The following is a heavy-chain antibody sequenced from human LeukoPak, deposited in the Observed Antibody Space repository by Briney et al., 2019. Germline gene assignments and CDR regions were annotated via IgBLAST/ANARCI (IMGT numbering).Heavy chain of an antibody. D-gene: IGHD4-11*01. CDR2: ISSSGSTI. J-gene: IGHJ4*02. V-gene: IGHV3-11*01. CDR3: ARDECDCDYRNFGDY. CDR1: GFTFSDYY. Sequence: GGSLRLSCAASGFTFSDYYMSWIRQAPGKGLEWVSYISSSGSTIYYADSVKGRFTISRDNAKNSLYLQMNSLRAEDTAVYYCARDECDCDYRNFGDYWGQGPLVTAPS.